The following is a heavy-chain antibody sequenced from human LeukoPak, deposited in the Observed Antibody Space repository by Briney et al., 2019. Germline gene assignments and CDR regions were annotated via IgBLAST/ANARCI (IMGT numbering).Heavy chain of an antibody. J-gene: IGHJ4*02. Sequence: ASVKVSCTASGYTFTIYDINWVRQATGQGLEWMGWMNPNSGNTGYAQKFQGRVTMTRNTSISTAYMELSSLRSEDTAVYYCARGGNYDSSGYYPHWGQGTLVTVSS. CDR3: ARGGNYDSSGYYPH. CDR1: GYTFTIYD. D-gene: IGHD3-22*01. CDR2: MNPNSGNT. V-gene: IGHV1-8*01.